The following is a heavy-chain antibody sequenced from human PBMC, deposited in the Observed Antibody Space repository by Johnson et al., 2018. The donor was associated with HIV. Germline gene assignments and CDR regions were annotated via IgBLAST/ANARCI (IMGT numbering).Heavy chain of an antibody. CDR3: ARDRLLWFRELWPHDAFDI. CDR1: GFRFSTYA. D-gene: IGHD3-10*01. Sequence: QVQLVESGGGVVQPGTSLRLSCAASGFRFSTYALHWVRQTPGKGLEWVSVISDDGNNIYYADSVRGRFTISRDNSKNTLDLQMNSLRVEDTALYYCARDRLLWFRELWPHDAFDIWGQGTMVTVSS. V-gene: IGHV3-30*01. J-gene: IGHJ3*02. CDR2: ISDDGNNI.